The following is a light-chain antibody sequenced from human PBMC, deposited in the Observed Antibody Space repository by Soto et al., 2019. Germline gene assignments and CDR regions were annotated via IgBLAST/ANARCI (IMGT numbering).Light chain of an antibody. CDR3: QQYNSYSPLT. V-gene: IGKV1-5*01. Sequence: DIQMTQSTSTLSASVGDRVTITCRASQSISSWLAWYQQKPGKAPKLLIYDASSLESGVPSRFSGSGSGTEFTLTISSLQPDDFATYYCQQYNSYSPLTFGGATK. CDR1: QSISSW. J-gene: IGKJ4*01. CDR2: DAS.